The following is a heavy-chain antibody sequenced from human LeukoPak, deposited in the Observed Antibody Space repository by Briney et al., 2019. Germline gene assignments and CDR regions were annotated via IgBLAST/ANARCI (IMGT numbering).Heavy chain of an antibody. Sequence: PGGSLRLSCAASGFTFSSYAMSWVRQAPGKGLEWVSAISGSGGSTYYADSVKGRFTISRDNAKNSLYLQMNSLRADDTAVYYCARDKIVGATHFDYWGQGTLVTVSS. V-gene: IGHV3-23*01. J-gene: IGHJ4*02. CDR3: ARDKIVGATHFDY. CDR2: ISGSGGST. CDR1: GFTFSSYA. D-gene: IGHD1-26*01.